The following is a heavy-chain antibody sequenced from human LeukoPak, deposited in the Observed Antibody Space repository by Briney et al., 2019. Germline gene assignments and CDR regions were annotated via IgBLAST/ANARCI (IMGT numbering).Heavy chain of an antibody. CDR3: ARDDGYEYYFDY. Sequence: GGSLRLSCAASGFTVSSNYMSWVRQAPGKGLEWVSVIYSGGSTYYADSVKGRFTISRDNAKNSLYLQMNSLRAEDTAVYYCARDDGYEYYFDYWGQGTLVTVSS. J-gene: IGHJ4*02. D-gene: IGHD3-22*01. CDR2: IYSGGST. CDR1: GFTVSSNY. V-gene: IGHV3-66*01.